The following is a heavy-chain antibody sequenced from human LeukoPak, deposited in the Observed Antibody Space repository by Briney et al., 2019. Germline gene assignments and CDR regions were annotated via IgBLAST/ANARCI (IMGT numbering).Heavy chain of an antibody. V-gene: IGHV1-69*01. Sequence: GSSVKVSCKASGGTFSSYAISWVQQAPGQGLEWMGGIIPIFGTANYAQKFQGRVTITADESTSTAYMELSSLRSEDTAVYYCARDEGIRNGSYSSPFDYWGQGTLVTVSS. CDR2: IIPIFGTA. D-gene: IGHD1-26*01. CDR1: GGTFSSYA. J-gene: IGHJ4*02. CDR3: ARDEGIRNGSYSSPFDY.